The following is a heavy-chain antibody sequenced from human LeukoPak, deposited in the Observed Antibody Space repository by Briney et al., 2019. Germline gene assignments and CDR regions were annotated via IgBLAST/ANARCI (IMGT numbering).Heavy chain of an antibody. Sequence: GGSLRLSCAASGFTFGSYGMSWVRQAPGKGLEWVSFITPNADRTSYADSVKGRFTISRDNPRNTLYMQMNSLRDEDTAVYYCAIMHGYYDGSGYWVQWGQGTLVTVSS. CDR1: GFTFGSYG. D-gene: IGHD3-22*01. CDR2: ITPNADRT. CDR3: AIMHGYYDGSGYWVQ. V-gene: IGHV3-23*01. J-gene: IGHJ1*01.